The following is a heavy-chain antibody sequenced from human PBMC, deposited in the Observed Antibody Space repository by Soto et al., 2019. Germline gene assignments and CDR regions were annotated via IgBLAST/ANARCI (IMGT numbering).Heavy chain of an antibody. V-gene: IGHV3-23*01. D-gene: IGHD3-16*01. J-gene: IGHJ6*02. CDR1: GFTFSSYA. CDR2: ISGSGGST. Sequence: EVQLLESGEGLVQPGGSLRLSCAASGFTFSSYAMSWVRQAPGKGLEWVSAISGSGGSTYYADSVKGRFTISRDNSKNTLYLQMNSLRAEDTAVYYCAKGTGDGFYYYGMDVWGQGTTVTVSS. CDR3: AKGTGDGFYYYGMDV.